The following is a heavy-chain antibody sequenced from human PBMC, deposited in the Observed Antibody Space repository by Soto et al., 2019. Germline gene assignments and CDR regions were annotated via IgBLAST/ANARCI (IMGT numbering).Heavy chain of an antibody. D-gene: IGHD2-8*02. J-gene: IGHJ4*02. V-gene: IGHV4-61*08. Sequence: PSETLSLTCAVSGGSISSGGYYWSWIRQPPGKGPEWIGYIYYSGSTNYNPSLKSRVTISGGTSKNQFSLKLSSVTAADTAVYYCGSDKLTGLFDYWGQGTLVTVSS. CDR1: GGSISSGGYY. CDR2: IYYSGST. CDR3: GSDKLTGLFDY.